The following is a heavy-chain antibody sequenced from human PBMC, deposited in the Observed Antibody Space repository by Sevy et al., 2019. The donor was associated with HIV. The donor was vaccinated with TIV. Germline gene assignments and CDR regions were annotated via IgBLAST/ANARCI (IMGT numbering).Heavy chain of an antibody. CDR1: GFTFRNYV. Sequence: GGSLRLSCAASGFTFRNYVMNWVRQPPGKGLEWVSVISDGGGITYYVDSVKGRFTISRDDSKSTLYLQMNSLRVEDTAVYFCAKRVAGALAALDIWGQGTMVTVSS. J-gene: IGHJ3*02. D-gene: IGHD3-10*01. CDR3: AKRVAGALAALDI. CDR2: ISDGGGIT. V-gene: IGHV3-23*01.